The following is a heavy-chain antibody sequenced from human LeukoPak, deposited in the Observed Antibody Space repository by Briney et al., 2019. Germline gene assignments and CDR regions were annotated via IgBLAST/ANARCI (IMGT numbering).Heavy chain of an antibody. J-gene: IGHJ4*02. CDR1: GFTFSSYA. D-gene: IGHD3-22*01. Sequence: GGSLRLSCAASGFTFSSYAMSWVRQAPGKGLEWVSAISGSGGSTYYADSVKGRFTISRDNAKNSLYLQMNSLRAEDTALYYCTTVAPYYYDSSGYYYYWGQGTLVTVSS. V-gene: IGHV3-23*01. CDR3: TTVAPYYYDSSGYYYY. CDR2: ISGSGGST.